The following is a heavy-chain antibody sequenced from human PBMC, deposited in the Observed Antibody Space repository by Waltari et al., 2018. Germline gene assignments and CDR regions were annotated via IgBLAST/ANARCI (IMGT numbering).Heavy chain of an antibody. CDR1: GYMFRTVG. CDR2: ISAYNSNT. J-gene: IGHJ5*02. D-gene: IGHD1-1*01. CDR3: ARDRRDDNNSVRWLDP. Sequence: QIQLVQSGGEVKKPGASVNVSCKASGYMFRTVGILWVRQAPGQGLEYMGWISAYNSNTNYAQNVQGRLTLTTDTSASTAYMELSSLTSDDTAVYFCARDRRDDNNSVRWLDPWGQGTLVTVSS. V-gene: IGHV1-18*01.